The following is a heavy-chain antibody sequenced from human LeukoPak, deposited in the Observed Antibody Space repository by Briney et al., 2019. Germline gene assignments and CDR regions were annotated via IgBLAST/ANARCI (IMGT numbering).Heavy chain of an antibody. CDR3: ARGRVSSPFDY. CDR1: GGSISSYY. D-gene: IGHD3-16*01. Sequence: SETLSLTCTVSGGSISSYYWTWIRQPPGKGLEFIGYIYYSGSTNYNPSLMSRVTISVDTSKNQFSLKLSSVTAADTAVYYCARGRVSSPFDYWGQGTLVTVSS. CDR2: IYYSGST. V-gene: IGHV4-59*08. J-gene: IGHJ4*02.